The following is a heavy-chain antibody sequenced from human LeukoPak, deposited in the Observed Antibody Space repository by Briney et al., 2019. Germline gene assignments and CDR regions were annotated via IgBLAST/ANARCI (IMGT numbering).Heavy chain of an antibody. Sequence: GGSLRLSCAASGFTFKSYAMNWVRQAPGKGLEWVSAINYSGNNTYYADSVKGRFTISRDNSKNTLYLQMHSLRAEDTAIYYCAKVYCSGGNCYSYFDYWGQGTLVTVAS. CDR2: INYSGNNT. CDR3: AKVYCSGGNCYSYFDY. J-gene: IGHJ4*02. D-gene: IGHD2-15*01. CDR1: GFTFKSYA. V-gene: IGHV3-23*05.